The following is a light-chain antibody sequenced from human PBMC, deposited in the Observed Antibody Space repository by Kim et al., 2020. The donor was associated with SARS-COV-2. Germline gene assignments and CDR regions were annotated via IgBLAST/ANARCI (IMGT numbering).Light chain of an antibody. V-gene: IGKV1-39*01. Sequence: SVGDRVTITCRASQSSGYFVNWYQQKADKAPKLLIYTASSLQGGVPSRFTGSGSGTDFTLTISSLQPEDFATYYCQQTYSAPQITFGQGTRLEIK. CDR1: QSSGYF. CDR3: QQTYSAPQIT. J-gene: IGKJ5*01. CDR2: TAS.